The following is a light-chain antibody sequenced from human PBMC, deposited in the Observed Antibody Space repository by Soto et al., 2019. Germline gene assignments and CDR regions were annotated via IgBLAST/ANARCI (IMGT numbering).Light chain of an antibody. CDR1: SSDVGGYNY. CDR3: SSYTSSSTYV. CDR2: EVG. V-gene: IGLV2-14*01. Sequence: QSVLTQPASVSGSPGQSITISCTGTSSDVGGYNYVSWYQQNPGKAPKLMIYEVGNRPSGVSNRFSGSKSGNTASLTISGLQAEDEADYYCSSYTSSSTYVFGTGTRSPS. J-gene: IGLJ1*01.